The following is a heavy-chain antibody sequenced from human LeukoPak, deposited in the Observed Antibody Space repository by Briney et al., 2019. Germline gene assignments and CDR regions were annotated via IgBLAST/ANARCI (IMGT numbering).Heavy chain of an antibody. Sequence: GASVKVSCKASGYTFTSYGISWVRQAPGQGLEWMGWISAYNGNTNYAQKLQGRVTMTTDTSTSTAYMELRSLRSDDTAVYYCARELDTANDYYYGMDVWGQGTTVTVSS. J-gene: IGHJ6*02. CDR2: ISAYNGNT. CDR3: ARELDTANDYYYGMDV. CDR1: GYTFTSYG. D-gene: IGHD5-18*01. V-gene: IGHV1-18*01.